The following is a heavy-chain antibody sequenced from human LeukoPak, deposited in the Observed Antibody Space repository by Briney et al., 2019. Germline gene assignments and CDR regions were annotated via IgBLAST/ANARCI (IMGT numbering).Heavy chain of an antibody. Sequence: GGSLRLSCAASGFTFSSYWMSWVRQAPGKGLEWVANINPDGSEKNYAHSVKGRFTISRDNAKNSVSLQMNSLTAQDTAVYYCATEPGIGYAFDIWGQGTMVTVSS. CDR1: GFTFSSYW. CDR3: ATEPGIGYAFDI. D-gene: IGHD3-10*01. CDR2: INPDGSEK. V-gene: IGHV3-7*01. J-gene: IGHJ3*02.